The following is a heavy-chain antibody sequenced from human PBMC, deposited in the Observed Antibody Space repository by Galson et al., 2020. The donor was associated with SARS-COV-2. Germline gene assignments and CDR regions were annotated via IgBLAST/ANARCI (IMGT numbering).Heavy chain of an antibody. D-gene: IGHD3-3*01. CDR1: GFTFSSYA. J-gene: IGHJ4*02. V-gene: IGHV3-30*04. CDR2: ISYDGSNK. CDR3: ARPFGGGYYGSPDY. Sequence: GGSLRLSCAASGFTFSSYAMHWVRQAPGKGLEWVAVISYDGSNKYYADSVKGRFTISRDNSKNTLYLQMNSLRAEDTAVYYCARPFGGGYYGSPDYWGQGTLVTVSS.